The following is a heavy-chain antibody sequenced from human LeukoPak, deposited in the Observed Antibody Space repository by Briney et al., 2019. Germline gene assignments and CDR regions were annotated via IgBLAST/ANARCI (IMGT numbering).Heavy chain of an antibody. CDR1: GFTVSSNY. Sequence: PAWSLRFSCADFGFTVSSNYMNWVRQTPGKWLEWVSVIYSGVSTDYADSVKGRFTISRDNSKNTLYLQMNSLRAEDTAVYYCASGETTAFDYWGQGTLVTVSS. CDR2: IYSGVST. J-gene: IGHJ4*02. D-gene: IGHD4-11*01. CDR3: ASGETTAFDY. V-gene: IGHV3-66*01.